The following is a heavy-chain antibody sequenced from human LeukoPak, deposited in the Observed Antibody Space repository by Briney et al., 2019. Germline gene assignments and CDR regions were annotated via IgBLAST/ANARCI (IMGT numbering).Heavy chain of an antibody. Sequence: GGSLRLSCVSSGFSFSNYAMSWVRQAPGKGLEWVSSISGSGGSTHYADSVKGRFTISRDKTKNTLYLQMNSLRAEDTAVYYCAKSSYYDASGYYREYYFDYWGQGTLVTVSS. CDR3: AKSSYYDASGYYREYYFDY. J-gene: IGHJ4*02. CDR1: GFSFSNYA. V-gene: IGHV3-23*01. CDR2: ISGSGGST. D-gene: IGHD3-22*01.